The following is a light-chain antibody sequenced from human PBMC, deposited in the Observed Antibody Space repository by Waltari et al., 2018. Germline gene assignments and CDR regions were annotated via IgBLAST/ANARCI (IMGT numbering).Light chain of an antibody. Sequence: QLVLTQSPSASASLGASVKLTCTLTSGHSSYTIAWHQPQPEKGPRYLMEVNSDGSHSKGDGIPERFSGSSSGAERYLTSSSLQSEDEADDDCQTWGTGIHVVFGGGTKLTVL. J-gene: IGLJ2*01. CDR2: VNSDGSH. V-gene: IGLV4-69*01. CDR3: QTWGTGIHVV. CDR1: SGHSSYT.